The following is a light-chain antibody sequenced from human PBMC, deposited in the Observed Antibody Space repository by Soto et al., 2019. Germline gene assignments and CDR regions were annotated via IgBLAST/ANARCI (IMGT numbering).Light chain of an antibody. CDR3: MQPLQTPGT. CDR1: QSLLHSNGYNY. CDR2: LGS. V-gene: IGKV2-28*01. J-gene: IGKJ2*01. Sequence: DIVMTQSPLSLPVTPGEPASISCRSSQSLLHSNGYNYLDWYLQKPGQSPQLLIYLGSNRASGVPDRFSGSGSGTDFTVKISRVEAEDVGVYYCMQPLQTPGTFGQGTKLEIK.